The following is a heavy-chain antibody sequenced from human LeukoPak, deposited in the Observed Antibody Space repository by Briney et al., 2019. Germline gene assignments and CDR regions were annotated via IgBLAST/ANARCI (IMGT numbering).Heavy chain of an antibody. CDR3: TRVPIRTVTMIVVIRGHDAFDI. D-gene: IGHD3-22*01. CDR2: MRGKNYGGTT. CDR1: GFTFGDYA. J-gene: IGHJ3*02. Sequence: GGSLRLSCTASGFTFGDYATSWFRQAPGKGLEWVGFMRGKNYGGTTEYAASVKDRFTISRDDSKSIAYLQMNSLKTEDTAVYYCTRVPIRTVTMIVVIRGHDAFDIWAKGQRSPSLQ. V-gene: IGHV3-49*03.